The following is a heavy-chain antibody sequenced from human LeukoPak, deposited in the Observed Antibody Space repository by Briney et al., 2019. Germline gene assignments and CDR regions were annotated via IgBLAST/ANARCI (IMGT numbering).Heavy chain of an antibody. CDR1: GFTFSSYG. Sequence: GGSLRLSCAASGFTFSSYGMHWVRQAPGKGLDWVAFIRYDGTTKYYADSLKGRFTISRDNSKTTLYLQMNSLRAEDTALYYCAKDVLGYCSSTSCSRDDAFDIWGQGAIVTVSS. CDR2: IRYDGTTK. J-gene: IGHJ3*02. CDR3: AKDVLGYCSSTSCSRDDAFDI. V-gene: IGHV3-30*02. D-gene: IGHD2-2*01.